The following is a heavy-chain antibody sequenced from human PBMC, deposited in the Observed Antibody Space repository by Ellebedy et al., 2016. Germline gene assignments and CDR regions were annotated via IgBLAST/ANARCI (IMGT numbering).Heavy chain of an antibody. J-gene: IGHJ4*02. CDR2: IKQDGSEK. D-gene: IGHD1-26*01. Sequence: GESLKISCAASGFTFSSYWMSWVRQAPGKGLEWVANIKQDGSEKYYVDSVKDRFTISRDNAKNSLYLQMNSLRAEDTAVYYCAREKVGASHFDYWGQGTLVTVSS. CDR3: AREKVGASHFDY. CDR1: GFTFSSYW. V-gene: IGHV3-7*01.